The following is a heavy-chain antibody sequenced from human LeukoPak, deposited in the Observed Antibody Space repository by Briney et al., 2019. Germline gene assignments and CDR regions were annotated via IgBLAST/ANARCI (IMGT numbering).Heavy chain of an antibody. CDR3: ARDPYNGAYSEGYYYYYVDV. V-gene: IGHV3-21*01. Sequence: GGSLRLSCAAPGITFSNYNMNWVRQAPGKGLEWISSITSSSSYTFYADSVKGRFTISRDNAKNSPYLQMNSLRVEDTSIYYCARDPYNGAYSEGYYYYYVDVWGKGTTVTVSS. CDR2: ITSSSSYT. D-gene: IGHD1-1*01. J-gene: IGHJ6*03. CDR1: GITFSNYN.